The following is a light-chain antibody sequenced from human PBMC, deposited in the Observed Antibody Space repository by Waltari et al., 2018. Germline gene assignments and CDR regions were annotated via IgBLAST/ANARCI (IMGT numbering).Light chain of an antibody. V-gene: IGLV1-40*01. J-gene: IGLJ1*01. Sequence: QSVLTQPPSVSGAPGQRVTIPCTGSTSNIGAGSDVHWYQQLPGRAPKLLIHGNDKRPSGVPDRFSGSKSGTSGSLAIAGLQADDETDYYCQSYDSSLSGHVFGTGTKVTVL. CDR3: QSYDSSLSGHV. CDR1: TSNIGAGSD. CDR2: GND.